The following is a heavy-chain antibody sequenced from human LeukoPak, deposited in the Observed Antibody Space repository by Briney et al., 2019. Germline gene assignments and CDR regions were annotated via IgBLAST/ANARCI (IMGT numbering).Heavy chain of an antibody. D-gene: IGHD2-2*01. CDR1: GFSFSNYA. CDR3: AKGLGLGYQLLLDY. J-gene: IGHJ4*02. CDR2: ISYDGSNK. Sequence: GGSLRLSCAASGFSFSNYAMSWVRQAPGKGLEWMAVISYDGSNKYYADSVKGRFTISRDNSKNTLYLQMNSLRAEDTAVYYCAKGLGLGYQLLLDYWGQGTLVTVSS. V-gene: IGHV3-30*18.